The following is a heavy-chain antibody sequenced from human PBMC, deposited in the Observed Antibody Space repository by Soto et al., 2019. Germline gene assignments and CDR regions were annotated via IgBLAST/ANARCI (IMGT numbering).Heavy chain of an antibody. CDR3: ASALELHYDYGMDV. V-gene: IGHV1-69*12. J-gene: IGHJ6*02. D-gene: IGHD1-7*01. Sequence: QVQLVQSGAEVKKPGSSVKVSCKASGGTFSSYAISWVRQAPGQGLEWMGGIIPIFGTANYAQKFQGRVTIXAXAXXRTAYVERSSLRSEDTAVYYCASALELHYDYGMDVWGQGTTVTVSS. CDR1: GGTFSSYA. CDR2: IIPIFGTA.